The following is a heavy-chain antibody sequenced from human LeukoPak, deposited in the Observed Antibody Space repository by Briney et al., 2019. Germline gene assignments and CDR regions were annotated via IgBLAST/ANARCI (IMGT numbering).Heavy chain of an antibody. V-gene: IGHV1-8*01. CDR1: GYTFTSYD. CDR3: AREPGYSYGYFYYYMDV. CDR2: MNPNSGNT. Sequence: ASVKVSCKASGYTFTSYDINWVRQATGQGLEWMGWMNPNSGNTGYAQKFQGRVTMTRNTSISTAYMELSSLRSEDTAVYYCAREPGYSYGYFYYYMDVWGKGTTVTVSS. D-gene: IGHD5-18*01. J-gene: IGHJ6*03.